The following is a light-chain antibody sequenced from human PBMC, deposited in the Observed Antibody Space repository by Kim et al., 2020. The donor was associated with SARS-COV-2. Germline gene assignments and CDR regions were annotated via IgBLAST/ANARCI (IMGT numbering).Light chain of an antibody. J-gene: IGKJ5*01. V-gene: IGKV1-9*01. CDR2: AAF. Sequence: PSVGDRVTITCRARQRISSYLAWYQQKPEKAPKLLTYAAFTLQSGVPSRFSGSGSGTEFTLTIRSLQPDDSATYDCQQLNSHSITFGQATRLEI. CDR3: QQLNSHSIT. CDR1: QRISSY.